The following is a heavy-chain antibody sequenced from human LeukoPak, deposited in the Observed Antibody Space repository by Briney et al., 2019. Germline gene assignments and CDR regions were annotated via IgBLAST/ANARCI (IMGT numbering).Heavy chain of an antibody. Sequence: EWMGWMNPNSGNTGYAQKFQGKVTMTRNTSISTAYMELSSLRSEDTAVYYCARWGGSSFDYWGQGTLVTVSS. CDR2: MNPNSGNT. CDR3: ARWGGSSFDY. J-gene: IGHJ4*02. D-gene: IGHD3-10*01. V-gene: IGHV1-8*01.